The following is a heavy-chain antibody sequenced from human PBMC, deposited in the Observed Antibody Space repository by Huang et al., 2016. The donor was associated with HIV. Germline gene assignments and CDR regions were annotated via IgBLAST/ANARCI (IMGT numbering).Heavy chain of an antibody. Sequence: VESGGRLVQPGGSIRLSCVGSTFRFGAYWMSWVSQSPGKGLGLVANIKQDESEKYYVDSVKGRFNISRDNAKKVLFLEMNNVRVEDTATYYCATKTAAMDIWGQGTTVTVS. CDR2: IKQDESEK. CDR3: ATKTAAMDI. J-gene: IGHJ6*02. CDR1: TFRFGAYW. D-gene: IGHD1-7*01. V-gene: IGHV3-7*01.